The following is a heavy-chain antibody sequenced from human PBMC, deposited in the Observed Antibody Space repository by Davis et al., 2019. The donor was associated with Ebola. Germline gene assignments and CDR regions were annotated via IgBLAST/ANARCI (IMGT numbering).Heavy chain of an antibody. V-gene: IGHV3-23*01. CDR3: AKLSCTSTSCYTGNYYYYYGMDV. CDR2: ISGSGNTT. Sequence: GESLKISCVASGFTFSQYAMTWVRQAPGKGLEWVSSISGSGNTTYYADSVEGRFTISRDNSKNTLSLQMNSLRAEDTAIYYCAKLSCTSTSCYTGNYYYYYGMDVWGQGTPVTVSS. CDR1: GFTFSQYA. J-gene: IGHJ6*02. D-gene: IGHD2-2*02.